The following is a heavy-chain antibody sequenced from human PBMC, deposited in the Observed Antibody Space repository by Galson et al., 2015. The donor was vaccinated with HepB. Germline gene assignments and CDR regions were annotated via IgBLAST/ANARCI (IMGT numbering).Heavy chain of an antibody. J-gene: IGHJ6*03. CDR1: GFTFSSYG. V-gene: IGHV3-33*01. CDR2: IWYDGSNK. D-gene: IGHD3-16*01. Sequence: SLRLSCAASGFTFSSYGMHWVRQAPGKGLEWVAVIWYDGSNKYYADSVKGRFTISRDNSKNTLYLQMNSLRAEDTAVYYCARAPRGFGHGDYYYYMDVWGKGTTVTVSS. CDR3: ARAPRGFGHGDYYYYMDV.